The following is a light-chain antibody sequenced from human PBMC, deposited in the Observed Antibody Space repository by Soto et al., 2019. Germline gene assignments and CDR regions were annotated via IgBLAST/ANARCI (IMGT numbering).Light chain of an antibody. CDR3: SSYAGSNDYV. Sequence: QSALTQPPSASGSPVQSVTISCTGTSSDVGGYNYVSWYQQHPGKAPKLIIYEVSKRPSGVPDRFSGSKSGHTASLTVPGLQAEDEADYYCSSYAGSNDYVFGTGTKVTVL. V-gene: IGLV2-8*01. CDR1: SSDVGGYNY. J-gene: IGLJ1*01. CDR2: EVS.